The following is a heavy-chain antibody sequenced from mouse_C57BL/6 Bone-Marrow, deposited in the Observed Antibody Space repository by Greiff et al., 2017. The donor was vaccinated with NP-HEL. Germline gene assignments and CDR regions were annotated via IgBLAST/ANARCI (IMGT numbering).Heavy chain of an antibody. Sequence: VQLQQSGAELVRPGASVKLSCTASGFNIKDDYMHWVKQRPEQGLEWIGWIDPENGDTAYASKFQGKATITADTSSNTAYLQLSSLTSEDTAVYYCTTQGYYGSSGGYWYFDVWGTGTTVTVSA. CDR1: GFNIKDDY. CDR2: IDPENGDT. D-gene: IGHD1-1*01. CDR3: TTQGYYGSSGGYWYFDV. V-gene: IGHV14-4*01. J-gene: IGHJ1*03.